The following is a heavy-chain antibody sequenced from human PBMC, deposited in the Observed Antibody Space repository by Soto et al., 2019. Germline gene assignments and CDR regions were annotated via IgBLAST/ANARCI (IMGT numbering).Heavy chain of an antibody. Sequence: QVQLVESGGGVVQPGRSLRLSCAASGFTFSSYTMHWVRQAPGKGLEWVAVMSYDGGSKYYADSVKGRFTISRDDSINTLYLQVDSLRAEDTALYYCARPYSIGWSYAVDLWGQGTMVTVSS. CDR2: MSYDGGSK. J-gene: IGHJ3*01. D-gene: IGHD6-19*01. CDR3: ARPYSIGWSYAVDL. V-gene: IGHV3-30-3*01. CDR1: GFTFSSYT.